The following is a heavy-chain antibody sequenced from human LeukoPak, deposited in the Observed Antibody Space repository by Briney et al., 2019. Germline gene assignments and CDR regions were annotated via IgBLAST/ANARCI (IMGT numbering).Heavy chain of an antibody. CDR2: IKQDGSKK. V-gene: IGHV3-7*01. CDR1: GFTFSSYW. Sequence: GGSLRLSCAASGFTFSSYWMSWVRQAPGKGLEWVANIKQDGSKKYYVDSVKGRFTISRDNAKNSLYLQMNSLRAEDTAVYYCARVRGYSSGWTRYYFDYWGQGTLVTVSS. CDR3: ARVRGYSSGWTRYYFDY. D-gene: IGHD6-19*01. J-gene: IGHJ4*02.